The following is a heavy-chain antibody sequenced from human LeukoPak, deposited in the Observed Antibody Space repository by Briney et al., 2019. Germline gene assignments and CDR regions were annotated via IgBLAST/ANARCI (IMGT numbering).Heavy chain of an antibody. J-gene: IGHJ4*02. CDR1: GGTFSSYA. D-gene: IGHD6-13*01. CDR3: ARGYSSSWYGSHGLLDY. Sequence: GSSVKVSCKASGGTFSSYAISWVRQAPGQGLEWMGGIIPIFGTANYAQKFQGRVTITADESTSTAYMELSSLRSEDTAVYYCARGYSSSWYGSHGLLDYWGQGTLVTVSS. V-gene: IGHV1-69*01. CDR2: IIPIFGTA.